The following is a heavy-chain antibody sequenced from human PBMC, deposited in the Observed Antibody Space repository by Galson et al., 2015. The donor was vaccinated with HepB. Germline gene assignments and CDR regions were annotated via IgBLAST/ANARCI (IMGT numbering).Heavy chain of an antibody. J-gene: IGHJ5*02. CDR1: GGTFSSYF. CDR3: ARGGGFASHGVVYDP. D-gene: IGHD5-12*01. V-gene: IGHV1-69*08. CDR2: IIPILGSA. Sequence: SCKASGGTFSSYFISWARQAPGQGLEWMGRIIPILGSANYAPKFQGRVTITADKSTGTAYLALSSLTSEDTAVYYCARGGGFASHGVVYDPWGQGTLVTVSS.